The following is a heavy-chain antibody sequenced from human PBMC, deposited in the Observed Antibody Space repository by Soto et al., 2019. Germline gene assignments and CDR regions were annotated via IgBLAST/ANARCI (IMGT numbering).Heavy chain of an antibody. J-gene: IGHJ6*02. D-gene: IGHD2-2*01. CDR2: ISHSGSTT. CDR1: GFTFSSYE. CDR3: SRGLLCSYYYYYHLDV. V-gene: IGHV3-48*03. Sequence: EVQLVESGGGLVQPGGSLRLSCAASGFTFSSYEMNWVRQAPGKGLEWVSYISHSGSTTSYADSVMGRFTISRDDAKNSPFLQILSLRTADTATYFCSRGLLCSYYYYYHLDVWGQGTTVTVSS.